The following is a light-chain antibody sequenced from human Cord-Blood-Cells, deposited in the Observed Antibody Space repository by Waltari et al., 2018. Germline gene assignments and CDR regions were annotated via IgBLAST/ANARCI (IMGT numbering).Light chain of an antibody. J-gene: IGLJ3*02. Sequence: QSVLTQPPSASGTPGQRVTISCSGSSSNIGSTPANWYQQPPGTAPKLLIYSNNQRPSGVPDRFSGSKSGTSASLAISGLQSEDEADYYCAAWDDSLNGWVFGGGTKLTVL. CDR1: SSNIGSTP. V-gene: IGLV1-44*01. CDR3: AAWDDSLNGWV. CDR2: SNN.